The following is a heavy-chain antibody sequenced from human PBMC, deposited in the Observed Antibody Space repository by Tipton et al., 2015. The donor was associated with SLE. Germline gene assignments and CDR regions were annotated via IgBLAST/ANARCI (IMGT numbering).Heavy chain of an antibody. D-gene: IGHD7-27*01. J-gene: IGHJ3*02. CDR3: ARVPLGPDSAFDI. CDR1: GGSISSRRYS. V-gene: IGHV4-39*07. Sequence: TLSLTCTVSGGSISSRRYSWGWIRPTPGKGLEWIGNIFYSGSTYYTPSLRSRTTISVDTSKNQFSLKLSAVTAADTAVYYCARVPLGPDSAFDIWGQGTMVTVSS. CDR2: IFYSGST.